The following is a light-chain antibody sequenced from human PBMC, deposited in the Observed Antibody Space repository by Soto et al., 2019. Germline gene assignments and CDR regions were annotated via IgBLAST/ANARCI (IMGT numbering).Light chain of an antibody. V-gene: IGKV3-11*01. Sequence: SPATLSLSPGERVTLSCRASQSVSSYFAWYQQKPGQAPRLLIYDASNRATGIPARFSGSGSGTDFTLTISSLEPEDFAVYYCQQRSNGPLTFGQGTRLEIK. CDR3: QQRSNGPLT. J-gene: IGKJ5*01. CDR1: QSVSSY. CDR2: DAS.